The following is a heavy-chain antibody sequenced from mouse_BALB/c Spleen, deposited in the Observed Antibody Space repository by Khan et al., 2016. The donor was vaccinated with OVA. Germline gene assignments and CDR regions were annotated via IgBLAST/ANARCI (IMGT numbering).Heavy chain of an antibody. CDR3: ARDPPYYSMDY. Sequence: QVQLKESGPGLVAPSQSLSITCTVSGFSLTDYAVSWIRQPPGKGLEWLGVIWVSGSKYYNSVLKPRLSISKDNFKSQVFLMMNNLQADDTAMYYCARDPPYYSMDYWGQGTSVTVSS. CDR1: GFSLTDYA. J-gene: IGHJ4*01. CDR2: IWVSGSK. V-gene: IGHV2-6-5*01.